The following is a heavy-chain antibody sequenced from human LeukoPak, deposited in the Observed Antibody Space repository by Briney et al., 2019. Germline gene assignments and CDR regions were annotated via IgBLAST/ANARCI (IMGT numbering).Heavy chain of an antibody. V-gene: IGHV3-21*01. Sequence: GGSLRLSCAASGFTFSSYSMNWVRQAPGKGLEWVSSISSSSSYIYYADSVKGRFTISRDNAKNSLYLQMNSLRAEDTAVYYCARALWSGYPPPRYFDYWGQGTLVTVSS. J-gene: IGHJ4*02. CDR2: ISSSSSYI. D-gene: IGHD3-3*01. CDR3: ARALWSGYPPPRYFDY. CDR1: GFTFSSYS.